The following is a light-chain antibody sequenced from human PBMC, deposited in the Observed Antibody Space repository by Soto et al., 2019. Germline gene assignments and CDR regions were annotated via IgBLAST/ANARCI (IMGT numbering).Light chain of an antibody. CDR3: QSYDDSLSVHYV. CDR2: GNT. CDR1: SSNIGSTYD. V-gene: IGLV1-40*01. J-gene: IGLJ1*01. Sequence: QSVLTQPPSVSGDPGQRVTISCTGSSSNIGSTYDVQWYQQLPGTAPKLLIHGNTDRPSGVPDRFSGSKSGTSASLAITGLQADDEADYYCQSYDDSLSVHYVFGTGTQLTVL.